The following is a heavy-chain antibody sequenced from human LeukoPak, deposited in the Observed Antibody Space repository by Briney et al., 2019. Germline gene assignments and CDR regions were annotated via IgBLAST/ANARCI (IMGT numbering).Heavy chain of an antibody. Sequence: SETLSLTCTVSGGSISSGSYYWSWLRQPAGKGLEWIGRIYTSGSTNYNPSLKSRVTISVDTSKNQFSLKLSSVTAADTAVYYCASGYYLGTFDIWGQGTMVTVSS. D-gene: IGHD3-22*01. CDR1: GGSISSGSYY. V-gene: IGHV4-61*02. CDR3: ASGYYLGTFDI. J-gene: IGHJ3*02. CDR2: IYTSGST.